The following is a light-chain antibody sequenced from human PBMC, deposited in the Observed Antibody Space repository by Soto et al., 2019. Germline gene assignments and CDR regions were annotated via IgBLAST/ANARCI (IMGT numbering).Light chain of an antibody. CDR3: CSYAGSYSWV. CDR2: HVS. CDR1: SSDVGGYNY. J-gene: IGLJ3*02. V-gene: IGLV2-11*01. Sequence: QSGLTQPRSVSGSPGQSVTISCTGTSSDVGGYNYVSWYQQHPGKAPKFIIYHVSERPSGVPDRFSGSKSGDTASLTISGLQIEDEADYYCCSYAGSYSWVFGGGTKLTVL.